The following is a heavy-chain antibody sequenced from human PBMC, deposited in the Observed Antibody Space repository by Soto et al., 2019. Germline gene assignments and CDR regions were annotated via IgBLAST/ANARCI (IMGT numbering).Heavy chain of an antibody. CDR1: GFSFSDST. CDR3: SALVTDYSGINCYVES. CDR2: IRNKANNYAT. D-gene: IGHD2-2*01. Sequence: EVQLVESGGGLVQPGGSLKLSCAASGFSFSDSTMNWVRQASGKGLEWVGRIRNKANNYATAHAASVKGRFTISRDDSKSSAYLQMNSLSTEDTAVYYCSALVTDYSGINCYVESWGQGTLVTVS. V-gene: IGHV3-73*02. J-gene: IGHJ4*02.